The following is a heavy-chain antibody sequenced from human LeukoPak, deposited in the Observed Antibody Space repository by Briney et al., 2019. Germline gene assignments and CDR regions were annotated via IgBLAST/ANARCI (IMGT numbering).Heavy chain of an antibody. CDR1: LVILVTYG. CDR3: VKGISWWSYFDY. J-gene: IGHJ4*02. CDR2: ISWNGVTV. D-gene: IGHD2-15*01. V-gene: IGHV3-9*03. Sequence: GGSLRLSCEVSLVILVTYGMEGARQAPGKGLEWVAGISWNGVTVNYGDSVKGRFTISRDNAKSFLYLRLNRRRPDCILLYYCVKGISWWSYFDYWGQGTRVTVSP.